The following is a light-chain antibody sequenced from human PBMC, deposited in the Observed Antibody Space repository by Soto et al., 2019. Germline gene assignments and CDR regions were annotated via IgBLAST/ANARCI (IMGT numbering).Light chain of an antibody. Sequence: IVMTQSPATLSVSSGERATLSCRASQSVNDNLALYQQKLGQAPRLLIYDASTRATDIPARFSGSGSGTDFTLAISSLQSEDCAGYYCHQYKRWPSFGGGTEVDIK. CDR2: DAS. CDR3: HQYKRWPS. CDR1: QSVNDN. V-gene: IGKV3-15*01. J-gene: IGKJ4*01.